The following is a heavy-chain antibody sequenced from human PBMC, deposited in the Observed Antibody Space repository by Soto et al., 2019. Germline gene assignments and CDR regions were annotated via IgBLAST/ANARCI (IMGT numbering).Heavy chain of an antibody. CDR1: GFTFSSYA. D-gene: IGHD5-18*01. CDR2: ISGSGGST. V-gene: IGHV3-23*01. J-gene: IGHJ4*02. CDR3: AKASAPRGYSYGST. Sequence: PGGSLRLSCAASGFTFSSYAMSWVRQAPGKGLEWVSAISGSGGSTYYADSVKGRFTISRDNSKNTLYLQMNSLRAEDTAVYYCAKASAPRGYSYGSTWRQGTLVTVSS.